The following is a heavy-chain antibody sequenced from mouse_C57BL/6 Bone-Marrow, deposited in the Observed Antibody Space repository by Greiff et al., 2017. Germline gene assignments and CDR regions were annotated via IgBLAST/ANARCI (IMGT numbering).Heavy chain of an antibody. D-gene: IGHD1-1*01. CDR1: GYTFTSYW. Sequence: VQLQQPGAELVMPGASVKLSCKASGYTFTSYWMHWVKQRPGQGLEWIGEIDPSDSYTNYTQKFKGKSTLTVDKSSSTAYMQLSSLTSEDSAVYYCARRDYYGAWFAYWGQGTLVTVSA. CDR3: ARRDYYGAWFAY. V-gene: IGHV1-69*01. CDR2: IDPSDSYT. J-gene: IGHJ3*01.